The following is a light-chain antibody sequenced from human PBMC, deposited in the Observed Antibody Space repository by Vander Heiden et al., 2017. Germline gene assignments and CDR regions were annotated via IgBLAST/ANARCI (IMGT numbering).Light chain of an antibody. V-gene: IGLV3-19*01. CDR2: GKN. CDR1: SLRSYY. Sequence: SSELTHDPAVPVALGQTVRITCQGDSLRSYYASWYQQKPGQAPVLVIYGKNNRPSGIPDRFSGSSSGNTASLTITGAQAEDEADYYCNSRDSSGNHVVFGGGTKLTVL. J-gene: IGLJ2*01. CDR3: NSRDSSGNHVV.